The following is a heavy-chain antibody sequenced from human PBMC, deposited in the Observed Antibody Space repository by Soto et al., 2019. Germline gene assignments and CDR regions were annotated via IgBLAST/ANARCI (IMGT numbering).Heavy chain of an antibody. J-gene: IGHJ4*02. V-gene: IGHV4-4*02. CDR2: IYHSGST. Sequence: QVQLQESGPGLVKPSGTLSLTCAVSGGSISSSNWWSWVRQPPGKGLEWIGEIYHSGSTNYNQSLKSRVTISEDKSKNQVSLKLSSVTAADTAVYYCARDREGGYYYSSCDYWGQGTLVTVSS. CDR3: ARDREGGYYYSSCDY. D-gene: IGHD3-22*01. CDR1: GGSISSSNW.